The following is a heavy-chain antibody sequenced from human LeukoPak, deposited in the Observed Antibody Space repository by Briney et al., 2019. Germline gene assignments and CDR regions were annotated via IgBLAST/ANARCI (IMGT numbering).Heavy chain of an antibody. CDR1: GFTFKNYV. CDR2: ISYDGSNK. J-gene: IGHJ4*02. D-gene: IGHD3-22*01. V-gene: IGHV3-30*04. CDR3: ARDGGYYDSSGSYFDY. Sequence: GRCLRLSCAASGFTFKNYVMHWVRQAPGKGLEWGAIISYDGSNKYYADSVKGRFTISRDNSKNTLYLQMNSLRAEDTAMYYCARDGGYYDSSGSYFDYWGQGTLVTVSS.